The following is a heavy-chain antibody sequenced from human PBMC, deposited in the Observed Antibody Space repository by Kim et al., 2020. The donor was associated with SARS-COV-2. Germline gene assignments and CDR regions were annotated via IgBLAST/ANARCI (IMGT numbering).Heavy chain of an antibody. Sequence: ASVKVSCKVSGYTLTELSMHWVRQAPGKGLEWMGGFDPEDGETIYAQKFQGRVTMTEDTSTDTAYMELSSLRSEDTAVYYCATGSAWLRLRTYYYYGMDVWGQGTTVTVSS. CDR3: ATGSAWLRLRTYYYYGMDV. CDR1: GYTLTELS. CDR2: FDPEDGET. V-gene: IGHV1-24*01. J-gene: IGHJ6*02. D-gene: IGHD5-12*01.